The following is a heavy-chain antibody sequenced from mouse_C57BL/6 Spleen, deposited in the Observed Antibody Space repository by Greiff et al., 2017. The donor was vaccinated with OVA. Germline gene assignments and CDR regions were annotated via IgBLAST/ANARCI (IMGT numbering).Heavy chain of an antibody. J-gene: IGHJ4*01. D-gene: IGHD2-4*01. CDR1: GYSITSGYY. CDR3: ARDLDDYDGDYAMDY. Sequence: ESGPGLVKPSQSLSLTCSVTGYSITSGYYWNWIRQFPGNKLEWMGYISYDGSNNYNPSLKNRISITRDTSKNQFFLKLNSVTTEDTATYYCARDLDDYDGDYAMDYWGQGTSVTVSS. CDR2: ISYDGSN. V-gene: IGHV3-6*01.